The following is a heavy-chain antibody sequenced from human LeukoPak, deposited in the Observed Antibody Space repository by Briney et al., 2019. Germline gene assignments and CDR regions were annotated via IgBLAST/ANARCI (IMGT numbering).Heavy chain of an antibody. V-gene: IGHV3-74*01. CDR1: GFAVSSNH. J-gene: IGHJ3*02. CDR2: INSDGGST. Sequence: PGGSLRLSCAASGFAVSSNHMNWARQAPGKGLVRVSRINSDGGSTSYADSVKGRFTISRDNAKNTLYLQMNSLRAEDTAVYYCARATSSLADAFDIWGQGTMVTVSS. CDR3: ARATSSLADAFDI. D-gene: IGHD6-13*01.